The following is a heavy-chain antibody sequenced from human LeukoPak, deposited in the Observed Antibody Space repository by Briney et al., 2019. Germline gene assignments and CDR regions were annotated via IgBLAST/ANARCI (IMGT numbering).Heavy chain of an antibody. CDR3: ARSSSPHYYDSSGYVYYFDY. CDR2: ISPDKGHT. V-gene: IGHV1-18*01. J-gene: IGHJ4*02. D-gene: IGHD3-22*01. CDR1: GYTFTSYR. Sequence: ASVKVSCKASGYTFTSYRISWLRQAPGQGLDWMGYISPDKGHTKYSQKIQGRVTMTTDASTSTAYLELRSLTSDDTAVYYCARSSSPHYYDSSGYVYYFDYWGQGTLVTVSS.